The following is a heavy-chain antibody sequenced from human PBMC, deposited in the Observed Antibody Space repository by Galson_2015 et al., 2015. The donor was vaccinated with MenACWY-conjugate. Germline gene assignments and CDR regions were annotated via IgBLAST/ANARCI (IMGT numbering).Heavy chain of an antibody. V-gene: IGHV3-7*01. CDR1: GFTFSNSW. CDR3: ARAKEQWLSKTFDV. J-gene: IGHJ3*01. Sequence: LRLSCATSGFTFSNSWMGWVRQAPGKGLEWVANIKHDGSGKFYVDSVKGRFIISRDNAKNSLYLQMDSLRAEDTAVYFCARAKEQWLSKTFDVWGQGTVVTVSS. CDR2: IKHDGSGK. D-gene: IGHD6-19*01.